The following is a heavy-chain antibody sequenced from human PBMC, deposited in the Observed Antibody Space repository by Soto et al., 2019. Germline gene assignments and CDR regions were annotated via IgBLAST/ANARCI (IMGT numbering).Heavy chain of an antibody. Sequence: PGGSLRLSCAASGFTFSSYGMHWVRQAPGKGLEWVAVIWYDGSNKYYADSVKGRFTISRDNSKNTLYLQMNSLRAEDTAVYYCARGAPWIQLRSNRLDPWGQGTLVTVSS. CDR3: ARGAPWIQLRSNRLDP. CDR2: IWYDGSNK. D-gene: IGHD5-18*01. CDR1: GFTFSSYG. J-gene: IGHJ5*02. V-gene: IGHV3-33*01.